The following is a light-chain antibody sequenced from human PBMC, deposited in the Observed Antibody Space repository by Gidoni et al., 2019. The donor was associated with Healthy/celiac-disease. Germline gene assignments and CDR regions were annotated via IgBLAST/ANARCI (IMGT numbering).Light chain of an antibody. CDR2: DAS. Sequence: EIVLTQSPATLSVSPGERATLSCRASQSVSTYLAWYQQKPGQAPRLLIYDASNRATGIPARFSGSGSGTDFTLTIGSLEPEDFAVYYCQQRSNWPPWTFGQGTKVEIK. J-gene: IGKJ1*01. CDR1: QSVSTY. CDR3: QQRSNWPPWT. V-gene: IGKV3-11*01.